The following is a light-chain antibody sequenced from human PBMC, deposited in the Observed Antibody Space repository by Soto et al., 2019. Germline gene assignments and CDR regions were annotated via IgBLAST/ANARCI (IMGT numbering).Light chain of an antibody. Sequence: DIQMTQSPSSLSASVGDRVTITCRASQSISSYLNWYQQKPGKAPKLLIYAASSLQSGVPSRFSGSGSGTEFTLTISSLQPDDFATYYCQQADTFPFTFGPGTKVDMK. CDR2: AAS. CDR3: QQADTFPFT. J-gene: IGKJ3*01. CDR1: QSISSY. V-gene: IGKV1-39*01.